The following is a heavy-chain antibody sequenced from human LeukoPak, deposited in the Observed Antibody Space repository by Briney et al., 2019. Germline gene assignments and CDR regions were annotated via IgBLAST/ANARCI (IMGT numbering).Heavy chain of an antibody. V-gene: IGHV1-8*01. CDR3: ARDAGINYYDSSGYYLNWFDP. Sequence: ASVKVSCKASGYTFTSYDINWVRQAPGQGLEWMRWMDPNTGNTGYAQKFQGRVTMTRNTSISTAYMELSSLRSEDTAVYYCARDAGINYYDSSGYYLNWFDPWGQGTLVTVSS. D-gene: IGHD3-22*01. CDR2: MDPNTGNT. CDR1: GYTFTSYD. J-gene: IGHJ5*02.